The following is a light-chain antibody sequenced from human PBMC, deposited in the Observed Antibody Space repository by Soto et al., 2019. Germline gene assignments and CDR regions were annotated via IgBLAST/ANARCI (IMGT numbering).Light chain of an antibody. V-gene: IGKV3-11*01. J-gene: IGKJ2*01. CDR3: QQRSNWPRFT. Sequence: EIVLTQSPATLSLSPGERATLSCRASQSVSYYLAWYQQRPGQAPRLLIYDASNRATGIPARFSGSGSGTDFTLTISSLEPEDFAVYYCQQRSNWPRFTFGQGTKLDIK. CDR1: QSVSYY. CDR2: DAS.